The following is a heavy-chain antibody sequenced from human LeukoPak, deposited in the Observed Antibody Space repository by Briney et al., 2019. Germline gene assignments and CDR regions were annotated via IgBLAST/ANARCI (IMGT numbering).Heavy chain of an antibody. J-gene: IGHJ4*02. CDR1: GYTFTTCT. CDR2: MNPNSGNT. CDR3: ARGPPYYYDSSGYYGY. V-gene: IGHV1-8*02. Sequence: ASVKVSCKASGYTFTTCTMNWVRQAPGQGLEWMGWMNPNSGNTGYAQKFQGRVTMTRNTSISTAYMELSSLRSEDTAVYYCARGPPYYYDSSGYYGYWGQGTLVTVSS. D-gene: IGHD3-22*01.